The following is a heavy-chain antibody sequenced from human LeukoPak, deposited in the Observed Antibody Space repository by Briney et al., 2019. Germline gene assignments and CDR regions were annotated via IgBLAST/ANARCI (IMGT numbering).Heavy chain of an antibody. D-gene: IGHD3-22*01. CDR1: GFAFSTYA. CDR2: ISYDGSVK. V-gene: IGHV3-30-3*01. J-gene: IGHJ4*02. Sequence: GGSLRLSCAASGFAFSTYAMHWVRQAPGKGLEWVAVISYDGSVKYYADSVKGRFTISRDNSKNTLYLQMNSLRAEDTAVYYCARGVDYYENSGTIDYWGQGTLVTVSS. CDR3: ARGVDYYENSGTIDY.